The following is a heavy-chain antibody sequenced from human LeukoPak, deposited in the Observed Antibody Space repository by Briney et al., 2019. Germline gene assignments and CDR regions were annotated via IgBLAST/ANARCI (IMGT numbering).Heavy chain of an antibody. Sequence: PSETLSLTCAVYGGSFSGYYWSWIRQPPGKGLEWIGEINHSGSTNYNPSLKSRVTISVDTSKNQFSLKLSSVTAADTAVYYCARRRTWIQLWFNRDDAFDIWGQGIMVTVSS. CDR2: INHSGST. V-gene: IGHV4-34*01. J-gene: IGHJ3*02. CDR1: GGSFSGYY. CDR3: ARRRTWIQLWFNRDDAFDI. D-gene: IGHD5-18*01.